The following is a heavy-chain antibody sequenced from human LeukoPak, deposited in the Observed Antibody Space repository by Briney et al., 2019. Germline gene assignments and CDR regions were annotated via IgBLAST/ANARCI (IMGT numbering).Heavy chain of an antibody. V-gene: IGHV4-39*07. D-gene: IGHD7-27*01. CDR1: GGSISTSSYY. CDR3: ARDGANWGHPFDY. Sequence: PSETLSLTCTVSGGSISTSSYYWGWIRQPPGKGLEWIGTIYYSGTTYYNPSLKNRVTISVDTSKNQFSLKLSSVTAADTAVYYCARDGANWGHPFDYWGQGTLVTVSS. J-gene: IGHJ4*02. CDR2: IYYSGTT.